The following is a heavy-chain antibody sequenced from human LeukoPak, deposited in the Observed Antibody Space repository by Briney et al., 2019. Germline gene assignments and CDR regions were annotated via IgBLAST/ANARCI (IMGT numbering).Heavy chain of an antibody. D-gene: IGHD3-9*01. J-gene: IGHJ4*02. V-gene: IGHV3-11*03. CDR2: ISSSGTYI. Sequence: GGSLRLSCATSGFTFSDYYMSWIRQAPGKGLEWVSYISSSGTYINSADSVKGRFTISRDYPKNSLYLQMSSLRAEDTAVYYCARQGGDILTGYLDYWGQGTLVTVPS. CDR1: GFTFSDYY. CDR3: ARQGGDILTGYLDY.